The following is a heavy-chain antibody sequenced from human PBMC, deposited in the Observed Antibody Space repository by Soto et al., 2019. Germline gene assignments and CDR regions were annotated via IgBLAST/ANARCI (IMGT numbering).Heavy chain of an antibody. CDR3: ARALESPYSSSLNWFDP. V-gene: IGHV1-69*13. CDR1: GGTFSSYA. CDR2: IIPIFGTA. Sequence: VKVSCKASGGTFSSYAISWVRQAPGQGLEWMGGIIPIFGTANYAQKFQGRVTITADESTSTAYMELSSLRSEDTAVYYCARALESPYSSSLNWFDPWGQGTLVTVSS. J-gene: IGHJ5*02. D-gene: IGHD6-13*01.